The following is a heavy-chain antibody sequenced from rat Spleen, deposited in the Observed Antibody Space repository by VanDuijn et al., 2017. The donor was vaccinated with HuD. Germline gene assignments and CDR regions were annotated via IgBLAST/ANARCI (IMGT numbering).Heavy chain of an antibody. CDR3: TTDSMMVGLRGWFAY. CDR2: LSNIDDT. D-gene: IGHD1-12*02. V-gene: IGHV5-27*01. CDR1: GFTFSNYH. Sequence: EVQLVESGGGLVQPGRSMKLSCAASGFTFSNYHMAWVRQAPTKGLEWVASLSNIDDTYYSESVKGRFTISRANANSTLSLQMDRLRSEDTATYYCTTDSMMVGLRGWFAYWGQGTLVTVSS. J-gene: IGHJ3*01.